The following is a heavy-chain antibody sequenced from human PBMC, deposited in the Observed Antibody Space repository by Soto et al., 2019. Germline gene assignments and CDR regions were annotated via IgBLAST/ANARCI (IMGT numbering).Heavy chain of an antibody. CDR3: ARDKGGGDWFDP. Sequence: ASVKVSCKTSGYTFTSYGISWVRQAPGQGLEWMGWISAYNGNTNYAQKLQGRVTMTTDTSTSTAYMELRSLRSDDAAVYYCARDKGGGDWFDPWGQGTLVTVSS. CDR1: GYTFTSYG. CDR2: ISAYNGNT. D-gene: IGHD1-26*01. J-gene: IGHJ5*02. V-gene: IGHV1-18*01.